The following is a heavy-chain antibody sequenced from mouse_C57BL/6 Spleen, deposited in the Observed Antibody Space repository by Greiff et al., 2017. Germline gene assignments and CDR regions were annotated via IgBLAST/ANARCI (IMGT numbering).Heavy chain of an antibody. CDR3: ARRELGKGAMDY. J-gene: IGHJ4*01. D-gene: IGHD4-1*01. CDR2: ISSGSSTI. Sequence: EVQLVESGGGLVKPGGSLKLSCAASGFTFSDYGMHWVRQAPEKGLEWVAYISSGSSTIYYADTVKGRFTISRDNAKNTLFLQLTSLRSEDTAMYYCARRELGKGAMDYWGQGTSVTVSS. V-gene: IGHV5-17*01. CDR1: GFTFSDYG.